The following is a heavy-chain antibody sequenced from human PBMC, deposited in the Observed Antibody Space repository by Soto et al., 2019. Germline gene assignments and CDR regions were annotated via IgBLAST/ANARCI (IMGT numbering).Heavy chain of an antibody. D-gene: IGHD6-19*01. CDR3: ARGAVADYSRVFDY. J-gene: IGHJ4*02. V-gene: IGHV6-1*01. Sequence: SQTLSLTCAISGDSVSSNSAAWNWIRQSPSRGLEWLGRTYYRSKWYKDYDLSAKSRITINLDTSKNQISLQLNSVTPEDTAVYYCARGAVADYSRVFDYWGQGTLVTAPQ. CDR1: GDSVSSNSAA. CDR2: TYYRSKWYK.